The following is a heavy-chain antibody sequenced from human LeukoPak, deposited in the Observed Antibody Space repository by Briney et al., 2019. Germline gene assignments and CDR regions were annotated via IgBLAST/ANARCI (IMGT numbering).Heavy chain of an antibody. CDR1: GGSFSGYY. V-gene: IGHV4-34*01. Sequence: SETLSLTCAVYGGSFSGYYWSWIRQPPGKGLEWIGEINHSGSTNYNPSLKSRVTISVVTSKNQFSLKLSSVTAADTAVYYCARDPTFSSGLNWFDPWGQGTLVTVSS. CDR2: INHSGST. D-gene: IGHD6-19*01. CDR3: ARDPTFSSGLNWFDP. J-gene: IGHJ5*02.